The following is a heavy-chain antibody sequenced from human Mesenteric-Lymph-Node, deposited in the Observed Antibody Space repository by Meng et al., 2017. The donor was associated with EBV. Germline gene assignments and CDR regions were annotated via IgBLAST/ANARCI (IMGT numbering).Heavy chain of an antibody. V-gene: IGHV4-4*02. CDR1: GGSLSSRNW. J-gene: IGHJ4*02. CDR3: ARMESGTNRPFDY. CDR2: IYHSGST. D-gene: IGHD1-26*01. Sequence: QQAETSPGVGTPSGTLPLTGAVAGGSLSSRNWWRWVRQPAGKGLEWIGEIYHSGSTNYNPSLKSRVTISVDESKNQFSLRLSSVTAADTAVYYCARMESGTNRPFDYWGKGTLVTVSS.